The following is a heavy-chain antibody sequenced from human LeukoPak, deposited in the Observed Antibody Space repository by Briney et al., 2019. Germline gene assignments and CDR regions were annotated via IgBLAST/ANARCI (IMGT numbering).Heavy chain of an antibody. CDR2: MNPNSGNT. Sequence: GASVKVSCKASGYTFTSYDINWVRQATGQGLEWMGWMNPNSGNTGYAQKFQGRVTMTRNTSISTAYMELSSLRSEDTAVYYCARGGRGRRWALHYFDYWGQGTLVTVSS. D-gene: IGHD5-24*01. CDR3: ARGGRGRRWALHYFDY. V-gene: IGHV1-8*01. CDR1: GYTFTSYD. J-gene: IGHJ4*02.